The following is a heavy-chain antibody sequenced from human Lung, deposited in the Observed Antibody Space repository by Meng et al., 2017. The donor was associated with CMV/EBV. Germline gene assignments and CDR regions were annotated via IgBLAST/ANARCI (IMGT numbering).Heavy chain of an antibody. CDR2: INHSGST. CDR1: NGSFSGYY. D-gene: IGHD2-2*01. V-gene: IGHV4-34*01. Sequence: GSLRLXXAVYNGSFSGYYWSWIRQPPGKGLEWIGEINHSGSTNYNPSLESRVTISVDTSKNQFSLKLSSVTAADTAVYYCARWVAVVPAARYYFYYYGMDVWGQGTXVTVSS. CDR3: ARWVAVVPAARYYFYYYGMDV. J-gene: IGHJ6*02.